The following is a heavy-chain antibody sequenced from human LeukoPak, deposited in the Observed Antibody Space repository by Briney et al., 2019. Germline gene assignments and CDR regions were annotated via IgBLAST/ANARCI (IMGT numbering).Heavy chain of an antibody. D-gene: IGHD1-1*01. CDR2: INPNSGGT. V-gene: IGHV1-2*02. Sequence: ASVTVSFKAAGYTFTVYYMHWVRQAPGQGLEWMGWINPNSGGTNYAQKFQGRVTMTRDTSISTAYMELSRLRSDDTAVYYCARDLIQLELYYFDYWGQGTLVTVSS. CDR1: GYTFTVYY. CDR3: ARDLIQLELYYFDY. J-gene: IGHJ4*02.